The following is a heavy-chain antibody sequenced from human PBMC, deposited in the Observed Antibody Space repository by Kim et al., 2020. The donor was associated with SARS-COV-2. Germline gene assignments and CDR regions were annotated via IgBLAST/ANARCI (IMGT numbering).Heavy chain of an antibody. J-gene: IGHJ6*02. CDR3: ARGPRKLYCSGGSCSPDYYYYYGMDV. CDR1: GGSISSYY. Sequence: SETLSLTCTVSGGSISSYYWSWIRQPPGKGLEWIGYIYYSGSTNYNPSLKSRVTISVDTSKNQFSLKLSSVTAADTAVYYCARGPRKLYCSGGSCSPDYYYYYGMDVWGQGTTVTVSS. CDR2: IYYSGST. D-gene: IGHD2-15*01. V-gene: IGHV4-59*13.